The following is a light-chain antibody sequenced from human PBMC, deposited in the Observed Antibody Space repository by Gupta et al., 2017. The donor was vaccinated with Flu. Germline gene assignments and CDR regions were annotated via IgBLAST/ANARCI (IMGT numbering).Light chain of an antibody. CDR1: QSISSY. CDR2: AAS. J-gene: IGKJ2*01. V-gene: IGKV1-39*01. CDR3: HQIDSTPRDI. Sequence: DIQMTQSPSSLSASVGDRVTITCRASQSISSYLNWYQQKPGKAPKLLIYAASSLQSGVPSRFSGSGFGKDLTLTISSRQQEDFAPYYCHQIDSTPRDIFGQGTKLEIK.